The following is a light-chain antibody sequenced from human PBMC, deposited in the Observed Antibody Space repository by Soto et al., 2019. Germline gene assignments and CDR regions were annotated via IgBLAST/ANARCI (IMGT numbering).Light chain of an antibody. CDR2: GAS. CDR1: QSLTSTY. J-gene: IGKJ2*01. CDR3: QHYESSPPSYT. Sequence: EIVLTQSPGTLSLSPGERAALSCRASQSLTSTYLAWYQQKPGQAPRLLIYGASSRATGIPDRFSGSGSGPDFTLTISRLEPEDFAVYYCQHYESSPPSYTFGQGTKLEIK. V-gene: IGKV3-20*01.